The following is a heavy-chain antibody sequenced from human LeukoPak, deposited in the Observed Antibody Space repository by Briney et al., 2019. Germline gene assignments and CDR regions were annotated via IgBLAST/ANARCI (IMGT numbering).Heavy chain of an antibody. CDR1: GGSISSYY. CDR3: ARDQVNWGLGWVDY. Sequence: SETLSLTCTVSGGSISSYYWSWIRQPAGKGLEWIGRNYTSGSTNYNPSLKSRVTISVDTSKNQFSLKLSSVTAADTAVYYCARDQVNWGLGWVDYWGQGTLVTVSS. CDR2: NYTSGST. J-gene: IGHJ4*02. V-gene: IGHV4-4*07. D-gene: IGHD7-27*01.